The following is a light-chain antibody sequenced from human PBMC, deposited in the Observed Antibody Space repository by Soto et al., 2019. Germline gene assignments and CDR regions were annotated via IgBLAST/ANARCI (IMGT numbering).Light chain of an antibody. V-gene: IGKV3-15*01. CDR2: GAS. Sequence: VLSQSSAYQSKNPGERATLSCRASQSVSSNLAWYQQKPGQAPRLLIYGASTRATGIPARFSGSGSGTEFTLTISSLLSEDFAVYCCQQYNYWSPKTFGQETKVDIK. CDR3: QQYNYWSPKT. CDR1: QSVSSN. J-gene: IGKJ1*01.